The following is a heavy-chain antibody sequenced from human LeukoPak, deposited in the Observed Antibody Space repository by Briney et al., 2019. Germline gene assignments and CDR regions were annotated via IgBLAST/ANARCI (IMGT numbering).Heavy chain of an antibody. CDR2: FYTSGST. V-gene: IGHV4-4*07. CDR1: GGSISRYY. J-gene: IGHJ5*02. Sequence: SETLSLTLTGSGGSISRYYWSWIRQPAGKGLEWIGRFYTSGSTNYNPSLKSRVTMSVDTSKNQFSLKLSSVTAADTALYYCARDRMTTVVTPYNWFDPWGQGTLVTVSS. CDR3: ARDRMTTVVTPYNWFDP. D-gene: IGHD4-23*01.